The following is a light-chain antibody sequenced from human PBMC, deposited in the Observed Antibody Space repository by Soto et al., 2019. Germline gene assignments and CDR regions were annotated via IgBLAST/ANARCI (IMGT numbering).Light chain of an antibody. V-gene: IGKV1-5*03. Sequence: DIQMTQSPSTLPASVGDRVTITCRSSQSISSALAWYQQKPGEAPKLLIYKAYSLESGVTSRFSGSGSGTEFTLTISSLQHCDFETYYGGQYSSHFRTCGQGTKVDI. J-gene: IGKJ1*01. CDR1: QSISSA. CDR2: KAY. CDR3: GQYSSHFRT.